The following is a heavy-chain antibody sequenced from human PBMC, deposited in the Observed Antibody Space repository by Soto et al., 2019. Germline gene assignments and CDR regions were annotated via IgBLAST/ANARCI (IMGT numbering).Heavy chain of an antibody. Sequence: EVQLVESGGGLMQPGGSLRLSCAASGFTDSSNNMNWVRQAPGKGLEWVSIIFSGGTTYYADSVKGRFTISRDNSKNTLYLQMNSLRAEDTAVYYCARDSLEHGSGWPRFDYWGQGTLVTVSS. V-gene: IGHV3-53*01. CDR1: GFTDSSNN. CDR2: IFSGGTT. J-gene: IGHJ4*02. D-gene: IGHD6-19*01. CDR3: ARDSLEHGSGWPRFDY.